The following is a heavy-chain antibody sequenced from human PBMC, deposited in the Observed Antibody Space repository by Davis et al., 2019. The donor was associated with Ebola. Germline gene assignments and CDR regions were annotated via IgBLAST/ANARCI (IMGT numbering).Heavy chain of an antibody. CDR3: ARNFAVITMVQGVISEFDY. CDR2: IYYSGST. V-gene: IGHV4-39*01. D-gene: IGHD3-10*01. Sequence: MPSETLSLTCAVYGGSFSSYYWGWIRQPPGKGLEWIGSIYYSGSTYYNPSLKSRVTISVDTSKNQFSLKLSSVTAADTAVYYCARNFAVITMVQGVISEFDYWGQGTLVTVSS. J-gene: IGHJ4*02. CDR1: GGSFSSYY.